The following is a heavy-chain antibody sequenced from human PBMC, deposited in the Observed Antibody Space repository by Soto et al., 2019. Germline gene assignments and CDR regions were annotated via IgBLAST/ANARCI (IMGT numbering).Heavy chain of an antibody. D-gene: IGHD6-13*01. CDR3: GRGGIAAPAGAFDI. Sequence: ASVKVSCKASGYTFTGYYMHWARQAPGQGLEWMGWINPNSGGTNYAQKFQGWVTMTRDTSISTAYMELSRLRSDDTAVYYCGRGGIAAPAGAFDIWGQGTMVTVSS. CDR2: INPNSGGT. V-gene: IGHV1-2*04. CDR1: GYTFTGYY. J-gene: IGHJ3*02.